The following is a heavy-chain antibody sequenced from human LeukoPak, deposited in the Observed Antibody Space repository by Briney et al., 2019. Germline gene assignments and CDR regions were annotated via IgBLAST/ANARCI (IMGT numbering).Heavy chain of an antibody. CDR2: ISSSSSYI. CDR1: GFTFSSYS. Sequence: PGGSLRLSCAASGFTFSSYSMNWVRQAPGKGLEWVSSISSSSSYIYYADSVKGRFTISRDNAKNSLYLQMNSLRAEDTAVYYCARDPPDRYCSSTSCGDIWGQGTMVTVSS. CDR3: ARDPPDRYCSSTSCGDI. V-gene: IGHV3-21*01. J-gene: IGHJ3*02. D-gene: IGHD2-2*01.